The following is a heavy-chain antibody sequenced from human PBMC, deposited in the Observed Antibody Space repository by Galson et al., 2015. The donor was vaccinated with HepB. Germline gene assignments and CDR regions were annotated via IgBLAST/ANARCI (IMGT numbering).Heavy chain of an antibody. CDR2: IYASGTT. D-gene: IGHD3/OR15-3a*01. CDR1: GGSISRLY. V-gene: IGHV4-4*07. CDR3: ARLFDFRFDP. Sequence: TLSLTCTVSGGSISRLYWSWIRQPAGKGLEFIGRIYASGTTNYNPSLEGRVTMSVDASKNQLSLKLSSVTAADTAVYYCARLFDFRFDPGGQGTLVIVSS. J-gene: IGHJ5*02.